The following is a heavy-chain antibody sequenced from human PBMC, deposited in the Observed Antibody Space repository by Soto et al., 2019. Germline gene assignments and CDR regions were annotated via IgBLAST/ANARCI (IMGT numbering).Heavy chain of an antibody. CDR2: INHSGST. D-gene: IGHD3-3*01. J-gene: IGHJ4*02. Sequence: SETLSLTCAVYGGSFSGYYWSWIRQPPGKGLEWIGEINHSGSTNYNPSLKSRVTISVDTSKNQFSLKLSSVTAADTAVYYCARETFWSGYYTGFDYWDQGTLVTVSS. CDR1: GGSFSGYY. V-gene: IGHV4-34*01. CDR3: ARETFWSGYYTGFDY.